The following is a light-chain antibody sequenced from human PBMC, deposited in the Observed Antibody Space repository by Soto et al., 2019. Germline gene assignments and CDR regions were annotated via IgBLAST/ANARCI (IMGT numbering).Light chain of an antibody. CDR2: GAS. J-gene: IGKJ1*01. CDR3: QQYNLYWT. Sequence: DNQMTQSPSTLSASVGDRVTITCRASQSISSWLAWYQQKPGKAPKLLIYGASSLESGVPSRFSGSGSGTEFTLTINSLQPDDFATYYCQQYNLYWTFGQGTKVDIK. V-gene: IGKV1-5*01. CDR1: QSISSW.